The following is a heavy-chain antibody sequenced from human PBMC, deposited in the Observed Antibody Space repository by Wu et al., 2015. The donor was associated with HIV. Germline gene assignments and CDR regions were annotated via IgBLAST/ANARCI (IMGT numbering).Heavy chain of an antibody. J-gene: IGHJ3*01. Sequence: QVQLVQSGAEVKKPGASMKISCKTSGYTFNTYYIHWVRQAPGQGLEWMGIINPSNGRTRHAEKFQGRFIMTRDTSTSTVHMDLSSLRSEDTAVYYCARDRIRMTTVNRGDVFDSLGPRDNGHRLF. CDR2: INPSNGRT. CDR3: ARDRIRMTTVNRGDVFDS. V-gene: IGHV1-46*02. CDR1: GYTFNTYY. D-gene: IGHD3-16*01.